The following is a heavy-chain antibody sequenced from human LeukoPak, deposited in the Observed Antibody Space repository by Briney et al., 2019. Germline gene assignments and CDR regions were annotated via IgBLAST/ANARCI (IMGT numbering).Heavy chain of an antibody. CDR1: GGSISSGDYY. D-gene: IGHD3-16*01. V-gene: IGHV4-30-4*01. Sequence: SETLSLTCTVSGGSISSGDYYWSWIRQPPGKGLEWLGYIYYSGSTYYNPSLKSRVTISVDTSKNQFSLKLSSVTAADTAVYYCARDRLGDYFDYWGQGTLVTVSS. CDR2: IYYSGST. CDR3: ARDRLGDYFDY. J-gene: IGHJ4*02.